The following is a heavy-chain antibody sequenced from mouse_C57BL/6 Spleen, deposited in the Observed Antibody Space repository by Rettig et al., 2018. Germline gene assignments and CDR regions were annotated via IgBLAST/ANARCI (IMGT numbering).Heavy chain of an antibody. Sequence: FNIKNTYMHWVKQRPEQGLEWIGRIDPANGNTKYAPKFQGKATITADTSSNTAYLQLSSLTSEDTAIYYCARRAAFYYGSSYGYFDVWGTGTTVTVSS. J-gene: IGHJ1*03. V-gene: IGHV14-3*01. D-gene: IGHD1-1*01. CDR3: ARRAAFYYGSSYGYFDV. CDR1: FNIKNTY. CDR2: IDPANGNT.